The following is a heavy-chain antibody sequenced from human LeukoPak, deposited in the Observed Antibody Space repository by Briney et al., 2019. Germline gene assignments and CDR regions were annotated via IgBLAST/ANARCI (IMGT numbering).Heavy chain of an antibody. CDR3: ARDIRVMTTVTRARYDY. Sequence: ASVKVSCKASGYTFTSYGISWVRQAPGQGLEWMGWISAYNGNTNYAQKLQGRVTMTTDTSTSTAYMELRSLRSDDTAVYYCARDIRVMTTVTRARYDYWGQGTLVTVSS. V-gene: IGHV1-18*01. CDR1: GYTFTSYG. D-gene: IGHD4-17*01. J-gene: IGHJ4*02. CDR2: ISAYNGNT.